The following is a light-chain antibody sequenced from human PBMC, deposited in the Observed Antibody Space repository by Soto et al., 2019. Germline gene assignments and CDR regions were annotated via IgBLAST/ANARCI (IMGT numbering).Light chain of an antibody. Sequence: DIQMTQSPSTLSASVGDRVTITCWASQSIGSWLAWHQQKPGKAPKLLIYDGTYLESGVPSRFSGSGSGTEFTLTISSLQPDDSATYYCQQYDDLPITFGQGTRLEIK. CDR3: QQYDDLPIT. CDR2: DGT. V-gene: IGKV1-5*01. J-gene: IGKJ5*01. CDR1: QSIGSW.